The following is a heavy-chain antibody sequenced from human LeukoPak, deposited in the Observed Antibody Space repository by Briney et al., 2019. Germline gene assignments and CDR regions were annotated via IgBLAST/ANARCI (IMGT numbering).Heavy chain of an antibody. CDR2: INHSGST. CDR1: GGSFSGYY. D-gene: IGHD6-19*01. J-gene: IGHJ4*02. CDR3: ASQSSSPAGVY. Sequence: ASETLSLTCAVYGGSFSGYYRRWIRQPPGKGLEWIGEINHSGSTNYNPSLKSRVTISVDTSKNQFSLKLSSVAAADTAVYYCASQSSSPAGVYWGQGTLVTVSS. V-gene: IGHV4-34*01.